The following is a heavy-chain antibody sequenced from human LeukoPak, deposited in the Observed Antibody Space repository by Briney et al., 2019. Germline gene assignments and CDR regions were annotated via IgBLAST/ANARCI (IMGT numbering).Heavy chain of an antibody. V-gene: IGHV4-59*01. CDR1: GGSISSYY. CDR3: ARDNSRDAFDI. CDR2: IYYSGST. J-gene: IGHJ3*02. D-gene: IGHD2-21*01. Sequence: SETLSLTCTVSGGSISSYYWSWIRQPPGKGLEWIGYIYYSGSTNYNPSLKSRVTISVDTSKNQFSLKLSSVTAADTAVYYCARDNSRDAFDIWGQGTMVTVSS.